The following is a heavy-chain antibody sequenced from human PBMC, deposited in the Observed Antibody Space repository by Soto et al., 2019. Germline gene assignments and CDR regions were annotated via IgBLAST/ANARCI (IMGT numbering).Heavy chain of an antibody. CDR2: IMPIFGTA. CDR1: GGTFSSYA. V-gene: IGHV1-69*13. J-gene: IGHJ6*02. CDR3: ASPTLLYYYGMDV. Sequence: SVNVSCKASGGTFSSYAISWVRQAPGQGLEWMGGIMPIFGTANYAQKFQGRVTITADESTSTAYMELSSLRSEDTAVYYCASPTLLYYYGMDVWGQGTTVTVSS.